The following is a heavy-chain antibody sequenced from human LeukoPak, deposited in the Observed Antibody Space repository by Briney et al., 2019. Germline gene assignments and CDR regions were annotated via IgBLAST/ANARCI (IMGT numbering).Heavy chain of an antibody. D-gene: IGHD3-10*01. J-gene: IGHJ3*02. CDR1: GFTFSSYG. V-gene: IGHV3-30*18. Sequence: GGSLRLSCVAAGFTFSSYGMHWVRQAPGKGLEWVAVISNDGSNKYYADSVKGRFTISRDNSKNTLYLQMNSLRAEDTAVYYCVNGRGAFDIWGQGTMVTVSS. CDR2: ISNDGSNK. CDR3: VNGRGAFDI.